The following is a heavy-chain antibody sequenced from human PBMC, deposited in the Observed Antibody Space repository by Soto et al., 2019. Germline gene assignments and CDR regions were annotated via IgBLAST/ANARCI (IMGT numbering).Heavy chain of an antibody. J-gene: IGHJ4*02. Sequence: QVQLVQSGAELKKPGASVKVSCKASGYTFSNYDMNWVRQATGQGPEWIGWVNPNNGDTGYAQKFQGRVTLTTAISTTTAYMELTSLRSEDTAIYYWAKVSRKGSAIDFDYWGQGTLITVSS. CDR1: GYTFSNYD. CDR3: AKVSRKGSAIDFDY. D-gene: IGHD3-10*01. V-gene: IGHV1-8*01. CDR2: VNPNNGDT.